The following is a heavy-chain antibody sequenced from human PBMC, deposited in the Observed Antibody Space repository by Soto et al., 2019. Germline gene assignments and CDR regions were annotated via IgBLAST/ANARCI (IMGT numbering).Heavy chain of an antibody. CDR2: ISAYNANT. D-gene: IGHD6-13*01. CDR1: GYTFTSYA. Sequence: QVQLVQSGAEVKKPGASVKVSCKASGYTFTSYAITWVRQAPGQGLGWVGWISAYNANTNYAQKLQGRVTMTTDTSTSTAYMALRSLRSDDRVRYYGAIGGAAAGARDYWGQGTLGTFSS. CDR3: AIGGAAAGARDY. J-gene: IGHJ4*02. V-gene: IGHV1-18*01.